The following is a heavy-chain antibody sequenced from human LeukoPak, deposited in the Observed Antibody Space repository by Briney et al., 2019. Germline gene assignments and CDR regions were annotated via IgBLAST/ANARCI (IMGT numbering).Heavy chain of an antibody. V-gene: IGHV1-2*02. CDR3: AVSIQAASIPAFDY. CDR1: GYSFTAYH. Sequence: ASVKVSCKPSGYSFTAYHIHWMRQAPGQGLEWVGWIVPRSGDTNYAQRFQGRVTMTRDTSISTVYMELSGLTSDDTAVYYCAVSIQAASIPAFDYWGQGAPVTVSS. D-gene: IGHD6-25*01. J-gene: IGHJ4*02. CDR2: IVPRSGDT.